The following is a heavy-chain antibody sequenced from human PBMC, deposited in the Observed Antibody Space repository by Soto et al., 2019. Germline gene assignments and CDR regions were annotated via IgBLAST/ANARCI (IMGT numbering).Heavy chain of an antibody. Sequence: QVQLVESGGGVVQPGRSLRLSCAASGFTFSSYAMHWVRQAPGKGLEWVAVISYDGSNKYYADSVKGRFTISRDNSKNTLYLQMNRLRAEDTAVYYCARGWLHYYDSSFIDYWGQGTLVTVSS. CDR3: ARGWLHYYDSSFIDY. D-gene: IGHD3-22*01. CDR1: GFTFSSYA. J-gene: IGHJ4*02. CDR2: ISYDGSNK. V-gene: IGHV3-30-3*01.